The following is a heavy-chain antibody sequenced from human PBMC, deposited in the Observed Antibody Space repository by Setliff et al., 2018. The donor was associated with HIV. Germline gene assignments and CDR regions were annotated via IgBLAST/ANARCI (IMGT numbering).Heavy chain of an antibody. J-gene: IGHJ4*02. CDR3: AGSRGYFVKAE. CDR2: INQNGREK. Sequence: GGSLRLSXAASGFTSGFTFTNYWMSWVRQAPGKGLEWVANINQNGREKYYVDSVKGRFTISRDNAKESLYLQMNSLRGEDTAVYYCAGSRGYFVKAEWGQGTLVTVSS. CDR1: GFTSGFTFTNYW. D-gene: IGHD3-22*01. V-gene: IGHV3-7*01.